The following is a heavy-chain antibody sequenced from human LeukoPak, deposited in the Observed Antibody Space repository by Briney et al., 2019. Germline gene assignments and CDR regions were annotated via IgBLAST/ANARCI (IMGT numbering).Heavy chain of an antibody. Sequence: PGVSLRLSCAASGFTFSSYSMTWVRQAPGKGLEWVSSISSSSSYIYYADSVKGRFTISRDNAKNSLYLQMNSLRAEDTAVYYCARVEGYSSSAFDYWGQGTLVTVSS. V-gene: IGHV3-21*01. CDR2: ISSSSSYI. D-gene: IGHD6-6*01. CDR1: GFTFSSYS. CDR3: ARVEGYSSSAFDY. J-gene: IGHJ4*02.